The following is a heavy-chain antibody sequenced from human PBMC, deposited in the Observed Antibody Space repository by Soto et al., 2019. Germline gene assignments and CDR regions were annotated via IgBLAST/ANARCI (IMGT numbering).Heavy chain of an antibody. CDR1: GGSFSGYY. J-gene: IGHJ5*02. V-gene: IGHV4-34*01. Sequence: SETLSLTCAVYGGSFSGYYWSWIRQPPGKGLEWIGEINHSGSTNYNPSLKSRVTISVDTSKNQFSLKLSSVTAADTAVYYCARASGGPYDILTGYYLSWLDPWGQGTLVTFSS. CDR2: INHSGST. CDR3: ARASGGPYDILTGYYLSWLDP. D-gene: IGHD3-9*01.